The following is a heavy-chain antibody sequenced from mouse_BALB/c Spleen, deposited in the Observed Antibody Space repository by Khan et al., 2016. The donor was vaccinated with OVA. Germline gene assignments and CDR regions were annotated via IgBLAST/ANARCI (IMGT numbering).Heavy chain of an antibody. J-gene: IGHJ3*01. Sequence: VQLQQSGAELVRPGALVKLSCKASGFNIKDYYIHWLKQRPEQGLEWIGGIDPENGNTIYDPKFQGKASITADTSSNTAYLQLSSLTSEDTAVYYCTRDGYSPWFAYWGQGTLVTVSA. D-gene: IGHD2-3*01. CDR3: TRDGYSPWFAY. V-gene: IGHV14-1*02. CDR2: IDPENGNT. CDR1: GFNIKDYY.